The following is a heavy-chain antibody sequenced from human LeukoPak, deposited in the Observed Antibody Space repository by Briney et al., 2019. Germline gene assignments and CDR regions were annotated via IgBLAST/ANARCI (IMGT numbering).Heavy chain of an antibody. V-gene: IGHV1-46*01. J-gene: IGHJ4*02. CDR1: GYTFTSYN. D-gene: IGHD1-26*01. CDR2: IDPSDTST. Sequence: ASVKVSCKASGYTFTSYNIHWVRQAPGQGLEWVGLIDPSDTSTNYAQKFQGRVTMTRDMSTSTVYMELSSLTSDDTAVYYCARQRVSGSYWGLFDYWGQGTLVTVSS. CDR3: ARQRVSGSYWGLFDY.